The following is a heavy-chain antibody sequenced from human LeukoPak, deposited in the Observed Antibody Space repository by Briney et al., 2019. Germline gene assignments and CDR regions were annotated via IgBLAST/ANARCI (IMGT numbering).Heavy chain of an antibody. D-gene: IGHD6-13*01. J-gene: IGHJ4*02. CDR2: ISYDGSSK. V-gene: IGHV3-30*18. CDR1: GFTFSSYG. Sequence: PGGSLGLSCAASGFTFSSYGMHWVRQAPGKGLEWVAVISYDGSSKYYADSVKGRFTISRDNSKNTLYLQMNSLRAEDTAVYYCAKGDPGLLPEYTRLTQYSSSWPSDYWGQGTLVTVSS. CDR3: AKGDPGLLPEYTRLTQYSSSWPSDY.